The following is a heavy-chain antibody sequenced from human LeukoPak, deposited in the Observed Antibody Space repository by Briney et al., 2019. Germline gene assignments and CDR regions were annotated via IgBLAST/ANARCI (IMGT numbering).Heavy chain of an antibody. Sequence: GASVKLSCNASGYTFTVYYMHWVRQAPGQGLEWMGRIKPNSGGTNYAQKFQGRVTMTRDTSISTAYMELSRLRSDDTAVYYCARGSIVGATFDYFDYWGQGTLVTVSS. D-gene: IGHD1-26*01. CDR3: ARGSIVGATFDYFDY. V-gene: IGHV1-2*02. CDR2: IKPNSGGT. J-gene: IGHJ4*02. CDR1: GYTFTVYY.